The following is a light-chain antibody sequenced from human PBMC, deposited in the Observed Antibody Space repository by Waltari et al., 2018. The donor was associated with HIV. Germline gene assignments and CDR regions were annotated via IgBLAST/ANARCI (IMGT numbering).Light chain of an antibody. CDR1: SSNIGTNN. CDR2: RND. CDR3: ASRDDSLSVHVI. J-gene: IGLJ2*01. V-gene: IGLV1-47*01. Sequence: QSALTQPASVSGSPGQSITISCSGSSSNIGTNNVYWYQQFAGTAPKLLIYRNDQRPSGVPDRFSGSKSGTSASLVISGLRSEDEADYYCASRDDSLSVHVIFGGGTKLTVL.